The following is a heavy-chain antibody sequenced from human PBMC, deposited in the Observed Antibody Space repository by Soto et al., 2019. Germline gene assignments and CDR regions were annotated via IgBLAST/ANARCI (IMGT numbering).Heavy chain of an antibody. CDR2: IIPILDTT. CDR1: GYTFISAD. J-gene: IGHJ4*02. D-gene: IGHD5-12*01. CDR3: VRDSPIGSTFSGYDGIDY. V-gene: IGHV1-69*04. Sequence: SVKVSCKTSGYTFISADINWVRQAPGQALEWMGRIIPILDTTNYAQKFQGRVTITADKSTGTAYMELNRLRSEDTAVYYCVRDSPIGSTFSGYDGIDYWGQGTQVTSPQ.